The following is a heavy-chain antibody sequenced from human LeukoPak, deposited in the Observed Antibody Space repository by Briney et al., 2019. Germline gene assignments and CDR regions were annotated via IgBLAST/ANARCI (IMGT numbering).Heavy chain of an antibody. V-gene: IGHV3-23*01. D-gene: IGHD3-10*01. Sequence: GGSLRLSCAASGFTFDDYAMHWVRQAPGKGLEWVSAISGSGGSTYYADSVKGRFTISRDNSKNTLYLQMNSLRAEDTAVYYCAKDRSGSGSYYPYWGQGTLVTVSS. J-gene: IGHJ4*02. CDR1: GFTFDDYA. CDR3: AKDRSGSGSYYPY. CDR2: ISGSGGST.